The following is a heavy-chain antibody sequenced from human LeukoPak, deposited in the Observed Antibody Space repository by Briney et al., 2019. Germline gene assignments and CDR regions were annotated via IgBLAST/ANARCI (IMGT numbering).Heavy chain of an antibody. D-gene: IGHD3-10*01. CDR2: IWYDGSNK. CDR3: ARDHRFGELSDY. CDR1: GFTFSSYG. V-gene: IGHV3-33*01. Sequence: GSLRLSCAASGFTFSSYGMHWVRQAPGKGLEWVAVIWYDGSNKYYADSVKGRFTISRDNSKNTLYLQMNSLRAEDTAVYYCARDHRFGELSDYWGQGTLVTVSS. J-gene: IGHJ4*02.